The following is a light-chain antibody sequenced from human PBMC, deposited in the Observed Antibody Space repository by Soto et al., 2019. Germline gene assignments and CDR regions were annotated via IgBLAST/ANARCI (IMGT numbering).Light chain of an antibody. CDR3: SSFTDSSTVEV. J-gene: IGLJ1*01. CDR1: GSDIGAYNY. V-gene: IGLV2-14*01. CDR2: EVS. Sequence: QSVLTQPASVSGSPGQSITISCTGAGSDIGAYNYVSWYQQHPGKAPKLMIYEVSYRPSGVSNRFSGSKSGHTASLTISGLQPEDEADYYCSSFTDSSTVEVFGAGTKV.